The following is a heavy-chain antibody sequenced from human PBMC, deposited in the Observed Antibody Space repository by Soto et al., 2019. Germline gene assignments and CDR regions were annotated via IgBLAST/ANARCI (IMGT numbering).Heavy chain of an antibody. CDR2: ISGSGGST. CDR3: AKEMGYCISTSCYAHWYYFDY. J-gene: IGHJ4*02. V-gene: IGHV3-23*01. Sequence: PGGSLRLSCAASGFTFSSYAMSWVRQAPGKGLEWVSAISGSGGSTYYADSVKGRFTISRDNSKNTLYLQMNSLRAEDTAVYYCAKEMGYCISTSCYAHWYYFDYWGQGTLVTVSS. D-gene: IGHD2-2*01. CDR1: GFTFSSYA.